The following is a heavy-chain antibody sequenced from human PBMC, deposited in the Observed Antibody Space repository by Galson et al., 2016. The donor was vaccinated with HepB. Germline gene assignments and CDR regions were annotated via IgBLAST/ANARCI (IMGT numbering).Heavy chain of an antibody. CDR1: GYMFTNYY. CDR3: ARIGGYCSTLSCSYFDF. J-gene: IGHJ4*02. V-gene: IGHV1-46*01. Sequence: SCKASGYMFTNYYLHWVRQAPGQGLEWIGEINPSGGTTSFAQNFQGRVTMTRDTSTNTIYMELSSLRSEDTAVYYCARIGGYCSTLSCSYFDFWGQGTLVTVSS. CDR2: INPSGGTT. D-gene: IGHD2-2*01.